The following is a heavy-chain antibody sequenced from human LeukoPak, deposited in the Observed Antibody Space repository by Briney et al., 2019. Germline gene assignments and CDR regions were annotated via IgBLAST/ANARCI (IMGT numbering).Heavy chain of an antibody. Sequence: ASVKVSCKASGYTFTGYYMHWVRQAPGQGLEWMGWINPNSGGTNYAQKFQGRVTMTRDTSISTAYMELSRLRSDDTAVYYCARGNTMVRRYGMDVWGQGTTVTVSS. J-gene: IGHJ6*02. CDR1: GYTFTGYY. D-gene: IGHD3-10*01. CDR2: INPNSGGT. CDR3: ARGNTMVRRYGMDV. V-gene: IGHV1-2*02.